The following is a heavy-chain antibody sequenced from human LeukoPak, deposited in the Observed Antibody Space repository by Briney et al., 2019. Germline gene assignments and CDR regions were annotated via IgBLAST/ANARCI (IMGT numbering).Heavy chain of an antibody. CDR2: ITPIFGTA. CDR3: ARPREMATIRHAFDI. CDR1: GGTFSNFA. V-gene: IGHV1-69*05. Sequence: SVKVSCKASGGTFSNFAINWVRQAPGQGLEWMGGITPIFGTANYAQKFQGRVTITTDESTSTAYMELSSLRSEDTAVHYCARPREMATIRHAFDIWGQGTMVTVSS. D-gene: IGHD5-24*01. J-gene: IGHJ3*02.